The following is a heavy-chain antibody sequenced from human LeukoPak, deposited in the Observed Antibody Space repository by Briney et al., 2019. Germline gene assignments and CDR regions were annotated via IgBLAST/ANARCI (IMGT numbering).Heavy chain of an antibody. CDR3: ARGYSSSYRIDY. CDR2: IKGDGRST. J-gene: IGHJ4*02. V-gene: IGHV3-74*01. D-gene: IGHD6-6*01. Sequence: PGESLTLSCTASGYTFSSYCMHWVRQGPGPGLVRVSRIKGDGRSTSYADSVKGRFTISRDNAKNTLYLQMNSLRAEDTAVYYCARGYSSSYRIDYWGQGTLVTVSS. CDR1: GYTFSSYC.